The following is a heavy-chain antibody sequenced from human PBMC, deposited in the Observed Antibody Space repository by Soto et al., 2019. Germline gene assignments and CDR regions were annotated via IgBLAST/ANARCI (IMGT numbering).Heavy chain of an antibody. CDR2: ISACNGNT. V-gene: IGHV1-18*01. CDR1: GYTFNRYG. J-gene: IGHJ4*02. Sequence: QVQLVQSGAEVKKPGASVKVSCKASGYTFNRYGSSWVRQAPGQGRERLGWISACNGNTNYAQKIQGRVIMTTDAGTSTDYVKQSNLQADATDEYYGARGGYYGSGGADYLGQGTLV. D-gene: IGHD3-10*01. CDR3: ARGGYYGSGGADY.